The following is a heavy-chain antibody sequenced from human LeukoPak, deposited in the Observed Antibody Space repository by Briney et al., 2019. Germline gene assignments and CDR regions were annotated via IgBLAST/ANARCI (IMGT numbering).Heavy chain of an antibody. Sequence: GGSLRLSCAASGFTFSYYALHWVRQAPGKGLEWVAIISYDGSNKYYADSVKGRFTISRDSSKNTLYLQMNSLRAEDTAVYYCARDRMGATLGYWGQGTLVTVSS. D-gene: IGHD1-26*01. J-gene: IGHJ4*02. CDR2: ISYDGSNK. CDR3: ARDRMGATLGY. V-gene: IGHV3-30-3*01. CDR1: GFTFSYYA.